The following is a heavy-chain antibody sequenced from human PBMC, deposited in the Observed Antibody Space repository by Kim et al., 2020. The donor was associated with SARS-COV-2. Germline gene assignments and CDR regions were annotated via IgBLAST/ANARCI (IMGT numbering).Heavy chain of an antibody. Sequence: SETLSLTCDVSGASISSGSYSWSWIRQSPGQGLEWIGSIYQSGGTYYTPSLKSRLSISMDRSRNRFSLTLTSVTAADTAVYYCARGPYSDYFDYWGQGT. CDR2: IYQSGGT. CDR1: GASISSGSYS. D-gene: IGHD4-4*01. J-gene: IGHJ4*02. V-gene: IGHV4-30-2*06. CDR3: ARGPYSDYFDY.